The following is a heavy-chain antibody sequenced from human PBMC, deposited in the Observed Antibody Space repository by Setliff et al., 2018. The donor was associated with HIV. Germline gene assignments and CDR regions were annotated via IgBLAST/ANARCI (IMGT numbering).Heavy chain of an antibody. CDR2: ISFSTTYI. V-gene: IGHV3-21*01. CDR1: GFTFSSYN. Sequence: PGGSLRLSCAASGFTFSSYNMNWVRQAPGKGLELVSSISFSTTYIYYADSVKGRFTISRDNAKNSLYLHMSSLRAEDTAVYYCARDTERLGRLWPDYWGQGTLVTVSS. J-gene: IGHJ4*02. D-gene: IGHD5-18*01. CDR3: ARDTERLGRLWPDY.